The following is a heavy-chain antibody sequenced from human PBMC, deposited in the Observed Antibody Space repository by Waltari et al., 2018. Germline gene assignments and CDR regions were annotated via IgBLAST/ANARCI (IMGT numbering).Heavy chain of an antibody. D-gene: IGHD2-15*01. CDR1: VDSMSSNNW. CDR3: ARDRGRGLYLDS. CDR2: SHRSGRT. V-gene: IGHV4-4*02. Sequence: QLQLQESGPGLVKPSGTLSLTCRVPVDSMSSNNWWSWVRQSPEKGLEWIGQSHRSGRTNYNPSLESRVTISIDTANNQFSLKVTSTTAADTAVYFCARDRGRGLYLDSWGQGTLVTVSP. J-gene: IGHJ4*02.